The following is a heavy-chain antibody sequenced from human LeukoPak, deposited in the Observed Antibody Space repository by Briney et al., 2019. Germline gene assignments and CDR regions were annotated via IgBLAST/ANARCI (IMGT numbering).Heavy chain of an antibody. J-gene: IGHJ4*02. CDR3: AKRGVVIRVILVGFHKEAYYFDS. D-gene: IGHD3-22*01. V-gene: IGHV3-23*01. Sequence: PGGSLRLSCAASGFTFGGFAMSWVRRTPGKGLEWVSGISGSGDNTLYAASVKGRFTISRDNPKNTLYLQMNSLRAEDTAVYFCAKRGVVIRVILVGFHKEAYYFDSWGQGALVTVSS. CDR2: ISGSGDNT. CDR1: GFTFGGFA.